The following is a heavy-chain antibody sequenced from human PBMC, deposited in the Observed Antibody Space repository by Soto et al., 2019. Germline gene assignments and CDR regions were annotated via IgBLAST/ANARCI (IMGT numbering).Heavy chain of an antibody. J-gene: IGHJ6*02. V-gene: IGHV3-30-3*01. D-gene: IGHD6-19*01. CDR1: RFTFSSDA. Sequence: GGSMRVSCAPSRFTFSSDAMHWVRQAPGQRLAWVAFISYDRCKKYYADSVKGRFTISRDNAKNSLYMQMNSLRAEDTAEYYCARGVRGSGWSRTDYYYYGMDVWGQGTRGTVCS. CDR2: ISYDRCKK. CDR3: ARGVRGSGWSRTDYYYYGMDV.